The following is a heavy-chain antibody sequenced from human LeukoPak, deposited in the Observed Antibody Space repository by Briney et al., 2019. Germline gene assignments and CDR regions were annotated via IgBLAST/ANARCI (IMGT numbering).Heavy chain of an antibody. CDR1: GFTFSSYA. CDR3: ARIDIAVASAFILDAFGI. Sequence: GGSLGLSCAASGFTFSSYAMSWVRQAPGRGLEWVANIKEDGSEIYHLDSVKGRFTISRDNAKNSLYLQMNSLRAEDTAVYYCARIDIAVASAFILDAFGIWGQGTMVTVSS. V-gene: IGHV3-7*01. CDR2: IKEDGSEI. J-gene: IGHJ3*02. D-gene: IGHD2-2*01.